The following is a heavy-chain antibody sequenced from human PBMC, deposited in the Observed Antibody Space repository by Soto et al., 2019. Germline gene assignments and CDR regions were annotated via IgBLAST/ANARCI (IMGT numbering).Heavy chain of an antibody. CDR2: ISRDGTNK. V-gene: IGHV3-30*04. J-gene: IGHJ4*02. D-gene: IGHD3-10*01. CDR3: ARSRSGAFADSFDF. Sequence: GSLRLSCAASGFTFSRYAIHWVRQAPGKGLEWVAVISRDGTNKYYVDSVKGRFTISRDNSRNTLYLQMNSLRHEDAAVYYCARSRSGAFADSFDFWGQGTLVTVSS. CDR1: GFTFSRYA.